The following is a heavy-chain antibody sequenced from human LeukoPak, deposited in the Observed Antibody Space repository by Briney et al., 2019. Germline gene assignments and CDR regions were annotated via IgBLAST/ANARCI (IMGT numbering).Heavy chain of an antibody. D-gene: IGHD5-18*01. CDR2: ISSSSSYI. CDR1: GFTVSSYS. J-gene: IGHJ4*02. CDR3: ARAPYSYGSFDY. V-gene: IGHV3-21*01. Sequence: GSLRLSCAASGFTVSSYSMNWVRQAPGKGLEWVSSISSSSSYIYYADSVKGRFTISRDSAKNSLYLQMNSLRAEDTAVYYCARAPYSYGSFDYWGQGTLVTVSS.